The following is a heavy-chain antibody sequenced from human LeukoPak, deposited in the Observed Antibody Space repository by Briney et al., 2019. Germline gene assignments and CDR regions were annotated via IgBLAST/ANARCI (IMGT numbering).Heavy chain of an antibody. CDR2: MNPNSGNT. CDR1: GYTFTSYD. V-gene: IGHV1-8*01. CDR3: ARGRGMVRGVNLGY. D-gene: IGHD3-10*01. J-gene: IGHJ4*02. Sequence: ASVKVSCKASGYTFTSYDINWVRQATRQGLEWMGWMNPNSGNTGYAQKFQGRVTMTRNTSISTAYMELSSLRSEDTAVYYCARGRGMVRGVNLGYWGQGTLVTVSS.